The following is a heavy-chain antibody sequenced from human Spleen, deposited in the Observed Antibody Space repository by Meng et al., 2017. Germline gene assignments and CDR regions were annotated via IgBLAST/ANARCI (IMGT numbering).Heavy chain of an antibody. D-gene: IGHD2-15*01. J-gene: IGHJ4*02. CDR2: ISYDGSNK. Sequence: GESLKISCAASGFTFSSYAMHWVRQAPGKGPEWVAVISYDGSNKYYADSVKGRFTISRDNAKKSLYLQMNSLRVEDTAVYYCARGRILGQLGYFDYWGQGTRVTVSS. CDR1: GFTFSSYA. CDR3: ARGRILGQLGYFDY. V-gene: IGHV3-30*04.